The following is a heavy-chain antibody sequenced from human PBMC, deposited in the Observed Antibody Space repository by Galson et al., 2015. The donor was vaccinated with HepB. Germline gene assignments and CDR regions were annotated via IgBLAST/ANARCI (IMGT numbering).Heavy chain of an antibody. Sequence: ETLSLTCAVYGGSFSGYYWSWIRQPPGKGLEWIGEINHSGSTNYNPSLKSRVTISVDTSKNQFSLKLSSVTAADTAVYYCAREDCGGDCYSGYWGQGTLVTVSS. CDR2: INHSGST. CDR1: GGSFSGYY. J-gene: IGHJ4*02. D-gene: IGHD2-21*02. CDR3: AREDCGGDCYSGY. V-gene: IGHV4-34*01.